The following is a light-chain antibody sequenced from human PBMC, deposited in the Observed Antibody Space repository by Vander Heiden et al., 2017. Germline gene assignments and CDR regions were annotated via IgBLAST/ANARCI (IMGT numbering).Light chain of an antibody. J-gene: IGLJ3*02. CDR1: SSNIGSNT. CDR2: SNN. V-gene: IGLV1-44*01. Sequence: QSVLTQPPSASGTPGQRVTISCSGSSSNIGSNTVNWYQQHPGTAPKLLIYSNNLRPSGVPDRFSGSKSGTSAALAISGLQSEDEADYYCAAWDDSLNGWVFGGGTKLTVL. CDR3: AAWDDSLNGWV.